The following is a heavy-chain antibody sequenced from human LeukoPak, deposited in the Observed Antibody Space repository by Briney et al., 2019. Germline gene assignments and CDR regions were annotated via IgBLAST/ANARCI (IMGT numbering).Heavy chain of an antibody. J-gene: IGHJ6*02. CDR2: IDYSGGT. V-gene: IGHV4-59*08. D-gene: IGHD1-26*01. Sequence: SETLSLTCTVSGGSISSYYWSWNRQPPGNGREWVGYIDYSGGTNYNPSLKSRVTISVDASKTQFSVKLRPVSAADTAVYSCARHHVAGALGYGMDVWGQGTTVTVSS. CDR3: ARHHVAGALGYGMDV. CDR1: GGSISSYY.